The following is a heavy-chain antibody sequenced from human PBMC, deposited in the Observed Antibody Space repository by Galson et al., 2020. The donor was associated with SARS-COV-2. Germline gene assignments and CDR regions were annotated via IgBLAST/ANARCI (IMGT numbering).Heavy chain of an antibody. V-gene: IGHV4-39*07. CDR1: NGSISNSSHH. CDR3: ASVAGPFDY. Sequence: SETLSHTCTVSNGSISNSSHHWSWIRQAPGKGLEWIVSAAYSGTTYYNPSLKSRVSISTRSSKNQFSLNLRSVTSADTAVYFCASVAGPFDYWGQGTLVTVSS. J-gene: IGHJ4*02. D-gene: IGHD6-19*01. CDR2: AAYSGTT.